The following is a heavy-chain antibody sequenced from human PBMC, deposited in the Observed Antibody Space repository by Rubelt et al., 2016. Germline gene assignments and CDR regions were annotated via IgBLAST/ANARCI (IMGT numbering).Heavy chain of an antibody. CDR1: SYG. D-gene: IGHD4-23*01. V-gene: IGHV3-30*18. J-gene: IGHJ4*02. CDR3: AKEGGTSSYFDY. CDR2: ISFDGSNK. Sequence: SYGMHWVRQAPGKGLEWVALISFDGSNKKNADTVKGRFTISRDNSQNTLYLQMSSLRAEDTAVYYCAKEGGTSSYFDYWGQGTLVTVSS.